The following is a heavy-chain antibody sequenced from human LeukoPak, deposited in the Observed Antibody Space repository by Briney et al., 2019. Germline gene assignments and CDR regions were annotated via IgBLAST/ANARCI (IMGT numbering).Heavy chain of an antibody. CDR2: ISSSSSYI. J-gene: IGHJ3*01. V-gene: IGHV3-21*01. D-gene: IGHD3-9*01. Sequence: GGSLRLSCAASGSTFSSYSMNWVRQAPGKGLEWVSSISSSSSYIYYADSVKGRFTISRDNAKNSLYLQMNSLRAEDTAVYYCARSQEGSPYDILTGRSFSLWGQGTMVTVSS. CDR1: GSTFSSYS. CDR3: ARSQEGSPYDILTGRSFSL.